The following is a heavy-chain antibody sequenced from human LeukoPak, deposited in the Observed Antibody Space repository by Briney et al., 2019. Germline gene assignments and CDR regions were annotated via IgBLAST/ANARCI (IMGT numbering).Heavy chain of an antibody. J-gene: IGHJ5*02. CDR2: INPNSGGT. V-gene: IGHV1-2*02. CDR3: ARERAKYYDILTGYYTPNNWFDP. D-gene: IGHD3-9*01. Sequence: ASVKVSCKASGYTFTGYYMHWVRQAPGQGLEWMGWINPNSGGTNYAQKFQGRVTMTRDTSISTAYMELSRLRSDDTAVYYCARERAKYYDILTGYYTPNNWFDPWGQGTLVTVSS. CDR1: GYTFTGYY.